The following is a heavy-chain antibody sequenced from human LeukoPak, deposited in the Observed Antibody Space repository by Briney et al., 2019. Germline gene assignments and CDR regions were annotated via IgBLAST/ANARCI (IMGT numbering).Heavy chain of an antibody. Sequence: PSETLSLTCTVSGGSISSYYWSWIRQPPGKGLEWIGYIYHSGSTYYNPSLKSRVTISVDRSKNQFSLKLSSVTAADTAVYYCAGVAVVPAAIVGHWGQGTLVTVSS. CDR3: AGVAVVPAAIVGH. V-gene: IGHV4-59*04. D-gene: IGHD2-2*01. CDR1: GGSISSYY. J-gene: IGHJ4*02. CDR2: IYHSGST.